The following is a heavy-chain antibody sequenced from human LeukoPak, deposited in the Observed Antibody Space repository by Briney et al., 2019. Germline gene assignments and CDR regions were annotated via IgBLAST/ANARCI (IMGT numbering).Heavy chain of an antibody. CDR1: GFTFSSYS. D-gene: IGHD1-14*01. CDR2: ISSSSSYI. V-gene: IGHV3-21*01. CDR3: ARVGNPNYDYYYYMDV. Sequence: GGSLRLSCAASGFTFSSYSMNWFRQAPGKGLEWVSSISSSSSYIYYADSVKGRFTISRDNAKNSLYLQMNSLRAEDTAAYYCARVGNPNYDYYYYMDVWGKGTTVTVSS. J-gene: IGHJ6*03.